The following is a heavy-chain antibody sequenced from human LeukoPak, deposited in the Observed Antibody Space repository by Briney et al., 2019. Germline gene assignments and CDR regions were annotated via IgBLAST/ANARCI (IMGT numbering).Heavy chain of an antibody. CDR2: IYYSGST. Sequence: PSETLSLTCTVSGGSISSSSYYWGWIRQPPGKGLEWIGSIYYSGSTYYNPSLKSRVTISVDTSKNQFSLKLSSVTAADTAVYYCARRCLLPPYWYFDLWGRGTLVTVSS. CDR1: GGSISSSSYY. D-gene: IGHD3-22*01. J-gene: IGHJ2*01. V-gene: IGHV4-39*01. CDR3: ARRCLLPPYWYFDL.